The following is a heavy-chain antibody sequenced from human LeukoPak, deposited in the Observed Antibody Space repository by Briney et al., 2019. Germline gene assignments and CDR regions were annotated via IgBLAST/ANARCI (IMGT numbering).Heavy chain of an antibody. CDR3: ARVTMVRGVLGGDY. Sequence: ASVKVSCKASGYTFTGYYMHWVRQAPGQGLEWLGWINPNSGGTNYAQKFQGRVTMTRDTSISTAYMELSRLRSDDTAVYYCARVTMVRGVLGGDYWGQGTLVTVSS. CDR1: GYTFTGYY. CDR2: INPNSGGT. J-gene: IGHJ4*02. V-gene: IGHV1-2*02. D-gene: IGHD3-10*01.